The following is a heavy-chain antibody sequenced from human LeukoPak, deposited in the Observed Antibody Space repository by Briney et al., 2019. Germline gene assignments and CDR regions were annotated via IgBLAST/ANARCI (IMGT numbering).Heavy chain of an antibody. CDR2: ISGSGGST. J-gene: IGHJ4*02. Sequence: GGSLRLSCAASEFTFSSYPMSWVRQAPGKGLEWVSTISGSGGSTFYADSVKGRFTISRDNSKNTLYLQMNSLRAEDTAVYYCAKSGYNRFDYWGQGTLVTVSS. CDR3: AKSGYNRFDY. CDR1: EFTFSSYP. D-gene: IGHD5-24*01. V-gene: IGHV3-23*01.